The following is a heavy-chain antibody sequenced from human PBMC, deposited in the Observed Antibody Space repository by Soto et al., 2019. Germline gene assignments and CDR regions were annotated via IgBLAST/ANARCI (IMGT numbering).Heavy chain of an antibody. CDR3: ARQDYYDSSGYADPPDY. V-gene: IGHV5-10-1*01. J-gene: IGHJ4*02. D-gene: IGHD3-22*01. CDR1: GYSFTSYW. Sequence: EVQLVQSGAEVKKPGESLRISCKGSGYSFTSYWISWVRQMPGKGLEWMGRIDPSDSYTNYSPSFQGHVTISADKSISXXYPQWSSLKASDTAMYYCARQDYYDSSGYADPPDYWGQGTLVTVSS. CDR2: IDPSDSYT.